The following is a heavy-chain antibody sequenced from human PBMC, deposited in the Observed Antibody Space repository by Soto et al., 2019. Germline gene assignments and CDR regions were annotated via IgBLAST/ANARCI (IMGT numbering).Heavy chain of an antibody. CDR1: GFSLSNARMG. D-gene: IGHD1-1*01. Sequence: SGLTLVNPTETLTLTCTVSGFSLSNARMGVSWIRQPPGKALEWLAHIFSNDEKSYSTSLKSRLTISKDTSKSQVVLTMTNMDPVDTATYYCARIEERRFYFDYWGQGTLVTVSS. CDR2: IFSNDEK. J-gene: IGHJ4*02. V-gene: IGHV2-26*01. CDR3: ARIEERRFYFDY.